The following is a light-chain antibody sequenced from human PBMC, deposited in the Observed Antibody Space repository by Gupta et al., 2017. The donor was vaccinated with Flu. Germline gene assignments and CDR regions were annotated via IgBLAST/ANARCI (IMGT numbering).Light chain of an antibody. V-gene: IGKV4-1*01. CDR1: QSSGYSPNNKNL. CDR2: WAS. CDR3: QQYDSPLALT. Sequence: LCERDTINCKYSQSSGYSPNNKNLLAWYKQKPVQPPKLLIYWASTREAGVPDRFTGSGYGTDVSLAISSLQAEDVAVYYCQQYDSPLALTFGGGTKVEVK. J-gene: IGKJ4*01.